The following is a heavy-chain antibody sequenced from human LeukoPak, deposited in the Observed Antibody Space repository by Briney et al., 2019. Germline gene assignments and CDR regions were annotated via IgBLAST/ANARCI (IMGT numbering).Heavy chain of an antibody. CDR1: GFTFSNAW. Sequence: GGSLRLSCAASGFTFSNAWMSWVRQAPGKGLEWVGRIKSKADGGTTDYAAPVKGRFTISRDDSKNTLYLQMNSLKTEDTAVYYCTTDPHPLVMLWFDPWGQGTLVTVSS. CDR3: TTDPHPLVMLWFDP. J-gene: IGHJ5*02. CDR2: IKSKADGGTT. V-gene: IGHV3-15*01. D-gene: IGHD6-13*01.